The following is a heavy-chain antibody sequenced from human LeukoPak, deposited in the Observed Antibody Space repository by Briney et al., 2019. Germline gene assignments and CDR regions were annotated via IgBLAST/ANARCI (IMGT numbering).Heavy chain of an antibody. D-gene: IGHD6-13*01. V-gene: IGHV4-4*07. CDR3: ARVVAAAGSSWFDP. Sequence: SETLSLTCTVSGGSISSYYWSWIRQPAGKGLEWIGRIYTSGSTSYNPSLKSRVTMSVDTSKNQFSLKLSSVTAADTAVYYCARVVAAAGSSWFDPWGQGTLVTVSS. CDR1: GGSISSYY. CDR2: IYTSGST. J-gene: IGHJ5*02.